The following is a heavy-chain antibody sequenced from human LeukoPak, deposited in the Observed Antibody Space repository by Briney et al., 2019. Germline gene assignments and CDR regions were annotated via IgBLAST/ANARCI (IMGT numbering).Heavy chain of an antibody. CDR3: ARGWEPYYFDY. Sequence: PGGSLRLSCAASGFTSSDYYVGWIRQAPGKGLEWVSYITSGSGRTTYYADSVKGRFTISRDNAKNSLYLQMSSLGAEDTAVYYCARGWEPYYFDYWGQGTLVTVSS. D-gene: IGHD1-26*01. J-gene: IGHJ4*02. V-gene: IGHV3-11*01. CDR2: ITSGSGRTT. CDR1: GFTSSDYY.